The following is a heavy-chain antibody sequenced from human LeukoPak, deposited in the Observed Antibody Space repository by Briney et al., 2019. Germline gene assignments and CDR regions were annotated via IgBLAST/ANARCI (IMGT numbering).Heavy chain of an antibody. D-gene: IGHD3-3*01. V-gene: IGHV1-2*02. CDR1: GYTFTGYY. CDR2: INPNSGGT. Sequence: ASVKVSCKASGYTFTGYYMHWVRQAPGQGLEWMGWINPNSGGTNYAQKFQGRVTITRNTSISTAYMELSSLRSEDTAVYYCARSKGATIFYYYYYMDVWGKGTTVTVSS. J-gene: IGHJ6*03. CDR3: ARSKGATIFYYYYYMDV.